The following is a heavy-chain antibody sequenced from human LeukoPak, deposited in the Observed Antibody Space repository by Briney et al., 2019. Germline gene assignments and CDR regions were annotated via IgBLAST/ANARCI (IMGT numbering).Heavy chain of an antibody. J-gene: IGHJ4*02. Sequence: GGSLRLSCVGSGFTFRSHAMSWVRQAPEKGLEFVSGIYENGGTTYYADSVKGRFSISRDNSKNTLCLQMNSLRAEDTAVYYCAKQLGYCSDGSCYFPYWGQGTLVTVSS. D-gene: IGHD2-15*01. CDR1: GFTFRSHA. CDR2: IYENGGTT. V-gene: IGHV3-23*01. CDR3: AKQLGYCSDGSCYFPY.